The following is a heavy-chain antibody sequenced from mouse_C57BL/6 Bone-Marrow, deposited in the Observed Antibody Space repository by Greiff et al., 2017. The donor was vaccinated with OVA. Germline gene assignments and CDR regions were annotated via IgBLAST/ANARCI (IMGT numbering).Heavy chain of an antibody. CDR3: ARTRVVAPYWYFDV. CDR1: GYTFTDYN. D-gene: IGHD1-1*01. CDR2: INPNNGGT. V-gene: IGHV1-22*01. J-gene: IGHJ1*03. Sequence: EVQLQQSGPELVKPGASVKMSCKASGYTFTDYNMHWVKQSHGKSLEWIGYINPNNGGTSYNQKFKGKATLTVNKSSSTAYMELRSLTSEDSAVYYCARTRVVAPYWYFDVWGTGTTVTVSS.